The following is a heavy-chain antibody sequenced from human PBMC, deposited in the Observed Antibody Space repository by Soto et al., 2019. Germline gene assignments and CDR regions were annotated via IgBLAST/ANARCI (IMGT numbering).Heavy chain of an antibody. J-gene: IGHJ4*02. CDR2: LIPIFGTA. D-gene: IGHD4-17*01. CDR3: AREVVGYGGNSPKIDY. CDR1: GGTFSSYA. V-gene: IGHV1-69*01. Sequence: QVQLVQSGAEVKKPGSSVKVSCKASGGTFSSYAISWVRQAPGQGLEWMGGLIPIFGTANYAQKYQGRVTITADESTSTAYMELSSLRAEDTAVYYCAREVVGYGGNSPKIDYWGQGTLVTVSS.